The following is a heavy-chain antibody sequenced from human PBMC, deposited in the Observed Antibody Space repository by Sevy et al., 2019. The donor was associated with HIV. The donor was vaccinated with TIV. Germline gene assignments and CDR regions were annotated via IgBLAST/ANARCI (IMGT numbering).Heavy chain of an antibody. J-gene: IGHJ4*02. Sequence: SETLSLTCTVSGGSISSGDYYWSWIRQPPGQGLEWIGYIYYSGSTYYNPSLKSRVTISVDTSKNQFSLKLSSVTAADTAVYYCARGGRYYDFWSGYSLKAYYFDYWGQGTLVTVSS. CDR2: IYYSGST. CDR3: ARGGRYYDFWSGYSLKAYYFDY. CDR1: GGSISSGDYY. D-gene: IGHD3-3*01. V-gene: IGHV4-30-4*01.